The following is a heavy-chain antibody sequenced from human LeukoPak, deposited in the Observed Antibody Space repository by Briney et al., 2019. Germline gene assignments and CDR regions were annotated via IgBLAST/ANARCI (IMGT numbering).Heavy chain of an antibody. CDR3: ARGFGAGNYYYGWFDP. V-gene: IGHV4-30-4*01. Sequence: SQTLSLTCTVSGASISSGDYHWNWIRQPPGKGLEWIGFIHDSGSTYYNSSLKSRVSISRDMSKNQLSLMLSSVTAADTAVYYCARGFGAGNYYYGWFDPWGQGTLVSVSS. D-gene: IGHD3-10*01. J-gene: IGHJ5*02. CDR1: GASISSGDYH. CDR2: IHDSGST.